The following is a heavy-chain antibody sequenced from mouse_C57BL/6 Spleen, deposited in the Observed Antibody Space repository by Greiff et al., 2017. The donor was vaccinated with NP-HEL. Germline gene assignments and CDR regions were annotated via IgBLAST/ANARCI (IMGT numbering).Heavy chain of an antibody. CDR1: GYTFTSYW. D-gene: IGHD1-1*01. CDR2: INPSSGYT. J-gene: IGHJ2*01. Sequence: QVQLQQSGAELAKPGASVKLSCKASGYTFTSYWMHWVKQRPGQGLEWIGYINPSSGYTTYNQKFKDKATLTADKSYSTAYMQLSSLTYEDSAVYYCARFPGSSPDCWGQGPTLTVSS. CDR3: ARFPGSSPDC. V-gene: IGHV1-7*01.